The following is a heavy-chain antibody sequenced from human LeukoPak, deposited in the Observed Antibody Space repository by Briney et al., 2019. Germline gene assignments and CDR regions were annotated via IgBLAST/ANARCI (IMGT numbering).Heavy chain of an antibody. Sequence: SETLSLTCTVPGGSISSSSYYWGWIRQPPRKGLEWIGSIYYSGSTYYNPSLKRRVTISVDTSKNQFPLKLSSVTAADTAVYYCARSYDTSGYNHWGQGTLVTVSS. CDR2: IYYSGST. V-gene: IGHV4-39*01. CDR1: GGSISSSSYY. D-gene: IGHD3-22*01. CDR3: ARSYDTSGYNH. J-gene: IGHJ5*02.